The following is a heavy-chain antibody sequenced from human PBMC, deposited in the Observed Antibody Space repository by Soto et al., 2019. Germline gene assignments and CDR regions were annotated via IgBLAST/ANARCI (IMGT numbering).Heavy chain of an antibody. J-gene: IGHJ6*02. V-gene: IGHV3-23*01. Sequence: TGGSLRLSCAGSGFTFSSHAMSWVRQAPGKGLEWVSGVSGSGGSTYYADSVRGRFTISRDNSKNTLYLQMNSLRVEDTAVYSCAKASAVAGRSYYYYGMDVWGQGTTVTVSS. CDR3: AKASAVAGRSYYYYGMDV. D-gene: IGHD6-19*01. CDR2: VSGSGGST. CDR1: GFTFSSHA.